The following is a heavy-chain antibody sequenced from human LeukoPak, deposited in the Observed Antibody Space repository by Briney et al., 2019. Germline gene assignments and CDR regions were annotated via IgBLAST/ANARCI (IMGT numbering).Heavy chain of an antibody. V-gene: IGHV3-7*01. J-gene: IGHJ3*02. CDR1: GFTFSSYW. CDR3: AREIPGELNAFDI. Sequence: PGGSLRLSCVASGFTFSSYWMTWVRQAPGRGLERVANIKEDGSRTYYMDSVKGRFTISRDNAKSSLYLQMNSLRAEDTAVYYCAREIPGELNAFDIWGQGTMDTVSS. D-gene: IGHD2-2*01. CDR2: IKEDGSRT.